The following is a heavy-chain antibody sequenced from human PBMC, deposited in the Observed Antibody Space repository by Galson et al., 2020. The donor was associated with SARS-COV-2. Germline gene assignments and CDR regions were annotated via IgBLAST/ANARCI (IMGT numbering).Heavy chain of an antibody. CDR2: IYYSGST. Sequence: ETLSLTCTVSGGSISSSSHYWGWVRQSPGTGLEWIGSIYYSGSTYYNPSLKSRVTISVDTSKNQFSLKMSSVTAADTAVYYCSRRVGWVFDYGGQGTLVTVSA. D-gene: IGHD1-26*01. V-gene: IGHV4-39*01. CDR3: SRRVGWVFDY. J-gene: IGHJ4*02. CDR1: GGSISSSSHY.